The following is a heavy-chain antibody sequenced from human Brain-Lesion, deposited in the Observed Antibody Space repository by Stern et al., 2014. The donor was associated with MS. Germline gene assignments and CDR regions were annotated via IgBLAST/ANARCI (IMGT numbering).Heavy chain of an antibody. D-gene: IGHD2-2*01. CDR1: GYTFSSYD. Sequence: VQLVESGAEVKKPGASVKVSCKASGYTFSSYDITWVRQASVHGLEWMGWTNPYSGNTGYGQKFKGNVSMTSDPSISTVYMELTSLTSDDTAVYFCARAVRNQLLSEYWGQGTLVTVSS. CDR2: TNPYSGNT. CDR3: ARAVRNQLLSEY. J-gene: IGHJ4*02. V-gene: IGHV1-8*01.